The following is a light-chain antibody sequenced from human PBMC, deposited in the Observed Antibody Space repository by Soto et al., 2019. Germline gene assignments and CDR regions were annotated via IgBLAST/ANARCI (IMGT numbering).Light chain of an antibody. V-gene: IGKV3-11*01. CDR3: QQRSSWPWT. Sequence: EIVLTQSPGTLSLSPGERATLSCRVSQSVSSYLAWYQQKPGQAPRLLIHDASNRATGIPARFSGSGSGTDFTLTISSLEPEDFAVYYCQQRSSWPWTFGQGTKVEIK. CDR2: DAS. J-gene: IGKJ1*01. CDR1: QSVSSY.